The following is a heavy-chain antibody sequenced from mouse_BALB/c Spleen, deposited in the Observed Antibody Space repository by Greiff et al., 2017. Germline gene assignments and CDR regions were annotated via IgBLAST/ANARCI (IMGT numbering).Heavy chain of an antibody. Sequence: QVQLQQSGAELVKPGASVKLSCKASGYTFTSYYMYWVKQRPGQGLEWIGEINPSNGGTNFNEKFKSKATITADTSSNTAYLQLSSLTSEDTAVYYCARSLYDYDEAWFAYWGQGTLVTVSA. V-gene: IGHV1-53*01. CDR1: GYTFTSYY. CDR2: INPSNGGT. D-gene: IGHD2-4*01. CDR3: ARSLYDYDEAWFAY. J-gene: IGHJ3*01.